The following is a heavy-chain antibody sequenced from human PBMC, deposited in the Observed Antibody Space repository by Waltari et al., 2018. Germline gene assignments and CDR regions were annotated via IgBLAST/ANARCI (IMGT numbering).Heavy chain of an antibody. CDR3: AKQSPSYTRGWYPLES. V-gene: IGHV3-66*02. J-gene: IGHJ4*02. Sequence: EVQLVESGGGLVQPGGSLRLSCAASGFTVSSNYMSWVRQAPGKGLEWVSVIYSGGSTYYADSVKGRFTISRDNSKNTLYLQMNSLRAEDTAVYYCAKQSPSYTRGWYPLESWGPGTLVTVSP. CDR1: GFTVSSNY. CDR2: IYSGGST. D-gene: IGHD6-19*01.